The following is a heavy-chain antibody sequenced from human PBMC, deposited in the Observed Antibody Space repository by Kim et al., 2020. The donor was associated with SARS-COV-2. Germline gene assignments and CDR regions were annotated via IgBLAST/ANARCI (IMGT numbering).Heavy chain of an antibody. D-gene: IGHD3-10*01. Sequence: AQKFQGRVTMTRDTSTSTVYMELSSLRSEDTAVYYCAREVGSGAPRGGDVWGQGTTVTVSS. J-gene: IGHJ6*02. V-gene: IGHV1-46*01. CDR3: AREVGSGAPRGGDV.